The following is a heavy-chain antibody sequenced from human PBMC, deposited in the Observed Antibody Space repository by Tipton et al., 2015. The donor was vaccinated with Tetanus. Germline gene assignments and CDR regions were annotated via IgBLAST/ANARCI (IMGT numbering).Heavy chain of an antibody. CDR2: ISYSGST. CDR1: GASISSSRRFD. CDR3: ARGLIDDFLGSRIYFDS. J-gene: IGHJ4*02. V-gene: IGHV4-39*01. Sequence: TLSLTCTVSGASISSSRRFDCGWIRQPPGKGLEWIGTISYSGSTSYSPSLKSRVTMSVDTSRTLFSLTLMSVTAADTAVYFCARGLIDDFLGSRIYFDSWGPGTLVTVSS. D-gene: IGHD3-16*01.